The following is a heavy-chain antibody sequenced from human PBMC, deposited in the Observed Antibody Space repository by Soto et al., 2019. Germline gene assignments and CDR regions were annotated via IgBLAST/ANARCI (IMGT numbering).Heavy chain of an antibody. V-gene: IGHV3-73*01. CDR2: IRSKGNNYST. D-gene: IGHD3-3*01. CDR1: GFTFSGSA. CDR3: SRQASDFWSGKPQYYMDV. Sequence: EVQLVESGGGLVQPGGSLKLSCAASGFTFSGSAMHWVRQASGKGLEWVGRIRSKGNNYSTAYRASLKGRFTISRDESKSTAYLQMNSLNTEDTAVYYCSRQASDFWSGKPQYYMDVWGKGTTVTVSS. J-gene: IGHJ6*03.